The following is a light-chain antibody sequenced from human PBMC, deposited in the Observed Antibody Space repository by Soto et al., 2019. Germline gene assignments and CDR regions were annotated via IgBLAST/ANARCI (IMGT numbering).Light chain of an antibody. V-gene: IGLV1-40*01. CDR2: GNT. Sequence: QSVLTQPPSMSAAPGQRVTISCTGSSSNIGAGYDVHWYQLLPGTAPKLLIYGNTNRPSGVPDRFSGSKSGTSASLAITGLRAEDEADYYCQSHDSSLNSWVFGGGTKVTVL. CDR3: QSHDSSLNSWV. J-gene: IGLJ3*02. CDR1: SSNIGAGYD.